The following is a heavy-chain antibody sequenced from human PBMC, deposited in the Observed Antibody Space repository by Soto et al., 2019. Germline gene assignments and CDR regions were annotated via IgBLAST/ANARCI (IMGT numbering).Heavy chain of an antibody. CDR2: IYSGGST. Sequence: EVQMVETGGGLIQPGGSLRLSCAASGFTVSSNYMSWVRQAPGKGLEWVSVIYSGGSTYYADSVKGRFTISRDNSKNTMYLQMNSLRAEDTAVYYCVGATGADAFDIWGQGTMVTVSS. CDR1: GFTVSSNY. V-gene: IGHV3-53*02. J-gene: IGHJ3*02. D-gene: IGHD1-1*01. CDR3: VGATGADAFDI.